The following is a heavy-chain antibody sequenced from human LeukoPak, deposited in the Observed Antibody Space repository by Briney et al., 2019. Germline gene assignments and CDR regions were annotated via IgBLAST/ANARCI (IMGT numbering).Heavy chain of an antibody. CDR3: AKDNTAGITGTTLTSIEYFQH. V-gene: IGHV3-23*01. Sequence: PGGSLRLSCAASGFPFSSYGMSWVRQAPGKGLEWVSPISGSGGCTYYADSVKGRFTISRDNSKKPLYLQMNSLRAEDTAVYYCAKDNTAGITGTTLTSIEYFQHWGQGTLVTVSS. CDR2: ISGSGGCT. CDR1: GFPFSSYG. J-gene: IGHJ1*01. D-gene: IGHD1-20*01.